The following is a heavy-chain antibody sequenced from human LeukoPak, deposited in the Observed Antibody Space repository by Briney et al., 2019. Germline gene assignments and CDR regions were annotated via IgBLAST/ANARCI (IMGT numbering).Heavy chain of an antibody. CDR1: GFKFDDYA. CDR3: AKVRGTYSSGFYFDS. J-gene: IGHJ4*02. Sequence: GGSLRLSCAASGFKFDDYAIHWVRQAPGKGLEWLSTISYSGNFMYYADSVKGRFTICRDNVKNSLYLQMNSLRPEDTAFYYCAKVRGTYSSGFYFDSWGQGTLVTVSS. V-gene: IGHV3-9*01. D-gene: IGHD6-19*01. CDR2: ISYSGNFM.